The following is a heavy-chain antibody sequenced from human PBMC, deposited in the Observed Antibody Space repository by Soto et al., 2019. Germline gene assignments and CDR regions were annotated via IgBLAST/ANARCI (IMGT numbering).Heavy chain of an antibody. CDR2: IDYSGST. CDR1: GGSISSYY. D-gene: IGHD4-17*01. V-gene: IGHV4-59*08. CDR3: ARHENYGDANFFDS. J-gene: IGHJ4*02. Sequence: SETLSLTCTVSGGSISSYYWSWIRQPPGKGLEWIAYIDYSGSTNYNPSLKSRVTISVDTSKNQFSLKVSSVTAADTAVYYCARHENYGDANFFDSWGQGTLVTVSS.